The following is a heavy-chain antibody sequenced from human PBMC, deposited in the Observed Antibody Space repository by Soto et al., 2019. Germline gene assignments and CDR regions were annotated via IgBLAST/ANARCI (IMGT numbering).Heavy chain of an antibody. D-gene: IGHD3-22*01. V-gene: IGHV3-30*18. CDR2: ISYDGSNK. Sequence: GGSLRLSCAASGFTFSSYGMHWVRQAPGKGLEWVAVISYDGSNKYYADSVKGRFTISRDNSKNTLYLQMNSLRAEDTAVYYCAKVPGLDYDSSGYFHDAFDIWGQGTMVTVSS. J-gene: IGHJ3*02. CDR1: GFTFSSYG. CDR3: AKVPGLDYDSSGYFHDAFDI.